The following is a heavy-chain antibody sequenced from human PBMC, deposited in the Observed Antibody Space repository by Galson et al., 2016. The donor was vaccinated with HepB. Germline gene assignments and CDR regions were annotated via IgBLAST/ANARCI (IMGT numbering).Heavy chain of an antibody. D-gene: IGHD6-25*01. CDR1: GVSFSGYY. Sequence: ETLSLTCAVSGVSFSGYYWNWVRRAPGRGLEWVSTITYSGDSTYYVDSVKGRFTISRDNSKNTLYLQLNSLRAEDTAVYYCARSGAATVTTLWGQGTLVTVSS. V-gene: IGHV3-23*01. J-gene: IGHJ4*02. CDR3: ARSGAATVTTL. CDR2: ITYSGDST.